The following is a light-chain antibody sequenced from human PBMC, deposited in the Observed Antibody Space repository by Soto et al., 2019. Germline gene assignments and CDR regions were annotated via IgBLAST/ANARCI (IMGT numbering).Light chain of an antibody. V-gene: IGKV3-11*01. Sequence: EIVLTQSQATLSLSPGERATLSCRASQSVNCFLAWYQQKPGQAPRLLIYDASNWATGTPARFSGSGSGTDFTLTISSLAPEDCAVYYCQQRSNSPLTFGQGTRLEIK. J-gene: IGKJ5*01. CDR2: DAS. CDR1: QSVNCF. CDR3: QQRSNSPLT.